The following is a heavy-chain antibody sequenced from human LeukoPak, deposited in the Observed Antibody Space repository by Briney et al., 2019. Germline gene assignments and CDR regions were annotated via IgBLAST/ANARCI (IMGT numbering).Heavy chain of an antibody. V-gene: IGHV4-59*08. CDR1: AGSISSYY. CDR2: IYYSGST. Sequence: SETLSLTCTVSAGSISSYYRSWVRQPPGRGLEWIGHIYYSGSTNYNPSLKSRVTISVDTSKNRFSLKLRSVTAADTAVYYCARRGSGSYSPFDYWGQGTLVTVSS. D-gene: IGHD3-10*01. CDR3: ARRGSGSYSPFDY. J-gene: IGHJ4*02.